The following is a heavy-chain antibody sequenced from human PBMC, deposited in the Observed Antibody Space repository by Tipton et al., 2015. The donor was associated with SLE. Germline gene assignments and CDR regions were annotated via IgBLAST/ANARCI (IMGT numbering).Heavy chain of an antibody. CDR2: IWYDGGNK. CDR1: GFSFSNYG. Sequence: SLRLSCEASGFSFSNYGMHWVRQAPGKGLEWVAVIWYDGGNKYYADSVKGRFTVSRDNSKNTLYLQMSSLRAEDTAVYYCAKLYHNGPADYFYGKDVWGQGTTVTVSS. V-gene: IGHV3-33*03. D-gene: IGHD1-1*01. J-gene: IGHJ6*02. CDR3: AKLYHNGPADYFYGKDV.